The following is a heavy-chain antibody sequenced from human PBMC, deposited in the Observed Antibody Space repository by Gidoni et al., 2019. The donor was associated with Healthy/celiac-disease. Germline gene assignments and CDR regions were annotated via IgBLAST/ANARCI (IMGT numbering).Heavy chain of an antibody. J-gene: IGHJ5*02. CDR3: AREAYYYGSGSYYTGWFDP. Sequence: QVQLQESGPALVKPSETLSLTCTVPGGSIRSYYWSWIRQPPGKGLEWIGYIYYSGSTNYNPSLKSRVTISVDTSKNQFSLKLSSVTAADTAVYYCAREAYYYGSGSYYTGWFDPWGQGTLVTVSS. V-gene: IGHV4-59*01. CDR2: IYYSGST. CDR1: GGSIRSYY. D-gene: IGHD3-10*01.